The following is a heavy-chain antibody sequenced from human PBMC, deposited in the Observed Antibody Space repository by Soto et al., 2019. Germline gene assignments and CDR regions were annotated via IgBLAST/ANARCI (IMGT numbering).Heavy chain of an antibody. CDR1: GFTFGDYY. CDR2: ISSSGSAI. Sequence: GGSLRLSCAASGFTFGDYYMAWIRQAPGKGLEWVSYISSSGSAIYYADSVRGRFTISRDNAKNSLYLQMNSLRAGDTAVYYCARDYDAHCSGGSCYPTNDAFDIWGQGTMVTVSS. D-gene: IGHD2-15*01. CDR3: ARDYDAHCSGGSCYPTNDAFDI. V-gene: IGHV3-11*04. J-gene: IGHJ3*02.